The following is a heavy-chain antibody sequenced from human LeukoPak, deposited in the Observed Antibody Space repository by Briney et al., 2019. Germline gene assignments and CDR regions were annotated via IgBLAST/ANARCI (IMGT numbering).Heavy chain of an antibody. V-gene: IGHV4-4*07. CDR1: GGSISSYY. CDR3: ASGYSPEGYYYYMDV. CDR2: IYTSGST. J-gene: IGHJ6*03. D-gene: IGHD5-18*01. Sequence: SETLSLTCTVSGGSISSYYWSWIRQPAGKGLEWIGRIYTSGSTNYNPSLKSRVTMSVDTSKNQFSLKLSSVTAAGTAVYYCASGYSPEGYYYYMDVWGKGTTVTISS.